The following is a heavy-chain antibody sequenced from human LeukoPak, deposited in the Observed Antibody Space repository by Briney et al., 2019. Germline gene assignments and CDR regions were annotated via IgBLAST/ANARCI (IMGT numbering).Heavy chain of an antibody. D-gene: IGHD2-2*01. CDR3: ARGYCSSTSCYGFDP. CDR2: IYPGDSDT. CDR1: GYSFTSYW. Sequence: GESPKISCKGSGYSFTSYWIGWVRQMPGKGLEWMGIIYPGDSDTRYSPSFQGQVTISADKSISTAYLQWSSLKASDTAMYYCARGYCSSTSCYGFDPWGQGTLVTVSS. J-gene: IGHJ5*02. V-gene: IGHV5-51*01.